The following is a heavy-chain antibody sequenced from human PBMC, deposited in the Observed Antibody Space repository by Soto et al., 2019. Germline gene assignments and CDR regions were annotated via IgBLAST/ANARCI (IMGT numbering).Heavy chain of an antibody. CDR2: INAGNGNT. CDR3: ARDQDGDSHYYYYGMDV. D-gene: IGHD4-17*01. J-gene: IGHJ6*02. CDR1: GYTFTSYA. V-gene: IGHV1-3*01. Sequence: QVQLVQSGAEVKKPGASVKVSCKASGYTFTSYAMHWVRQAPGQRLEWMGWINAGNGNTNYAQKLQGRVTMTTDTSTSTAYMELRSLRSDDTAVYYCARDQDGDSHYYYYGMDVWGQGTTVTVSS.